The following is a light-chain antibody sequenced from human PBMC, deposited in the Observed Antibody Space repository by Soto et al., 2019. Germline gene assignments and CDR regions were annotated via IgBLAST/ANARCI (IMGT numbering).Light chain of an antibody. J-gene: IGKJ1*01. CDR2: GVS. V-gene: IGKV3-15*01. CDR3: QQYNSWLQT. Sequence: EIVMPQSQAALSVSPGERATLSCRASQNFDSKLAWYQHKPGQAPRLLIYGVSTRVTGIPIRFSGSGSGTEFTLTINSLQSEDFAVYYCQQYNSWLQTFGQGTKVEMK. CDR1: QNFDSK.